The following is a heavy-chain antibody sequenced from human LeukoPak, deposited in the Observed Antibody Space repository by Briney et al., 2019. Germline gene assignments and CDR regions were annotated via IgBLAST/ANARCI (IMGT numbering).Heavy chain of an antibody. J-gene: IGHJ4*02. CDR2: INPNSGGT. CDR1: GYTFTGYY. CDR3: ARADSSSWFVGYGEDQPAKSFDY. D-gene: IGHD6-13*01. V-gene: IGHV1-2*02. Sequence: GASVKVSCKASGYTFTGYYMHWVRQAPGQGLEWMGWINPNSGGTKSAQKFQGRVTMTRDTSISTAYMELSRLRTDDTAVYYCARADSSSWFVGYGEDQPAKSFDYWGQGTLVTVSS.